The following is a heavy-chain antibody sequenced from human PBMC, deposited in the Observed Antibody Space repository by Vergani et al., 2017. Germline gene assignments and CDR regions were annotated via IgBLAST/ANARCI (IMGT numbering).Heavy chain of an antibody. CDR2: IKQDGSEK. V-gene: IGHV3-7*03. Sequence: EVQLVESGGGLVQPGGSLRLSCAASGFTFSSYWMSWVRQAPGKGLEWVANIKQDGSEKYYVDSVKGRFTISRDNAKNSLYLQMNSLRAEDTAVYYCASINYSNYGTATFDYWGQGTLVTVSS. J-gene: IGHJ4*02. CDR3: ASINYSNYGTATFDY. CDR1: GFTFSSYW. D-gene: IGHD4-11*01.